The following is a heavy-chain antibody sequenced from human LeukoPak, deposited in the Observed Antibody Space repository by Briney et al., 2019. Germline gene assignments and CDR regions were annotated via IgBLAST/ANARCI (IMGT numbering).Heavy chain of an antibody. CDR3: ARGLYDSSGYYLSHFDY. D-gene: IGHD3-22*01. CDR2: INPNSGGT. CDR1: GYTFTGYY. J-gene: IGHJ4*02. Sequence: ASVKVSCKASGYTFTGYYMHWVRQAPGQGLEWMGWINPNSGGTNYAQKFQGRVTMTRDTSISTAYMELSRLRSDDTAEYYCARGLYDSSGYYLSHFDYWGQGTLVTVSS. V-gene: IGHV1-2*02.